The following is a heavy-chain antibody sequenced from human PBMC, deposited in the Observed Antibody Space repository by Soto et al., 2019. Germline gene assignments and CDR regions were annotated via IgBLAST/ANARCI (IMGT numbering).Heavy chain of an antibody. D-gene: IGHD3-10*01. Sequence: EVQLVESGGGLVQPGGSLRLSCVASGIPVSSNYMTWVRQAPGKGLEWVSVLHSGGDTYYANSVKGRFTISRHDSTNTVFLQVNSLTAEDTAVYYCARDGPYYYSSRMDVWCQGTTVTVSS. V-gene: IGHV3-53*04. CDR3: ARDGPYYYSSRMDV. CDR2: LHSGGDT. CDR1: GIPVSSNY. J-gene: IGHJ6*02.